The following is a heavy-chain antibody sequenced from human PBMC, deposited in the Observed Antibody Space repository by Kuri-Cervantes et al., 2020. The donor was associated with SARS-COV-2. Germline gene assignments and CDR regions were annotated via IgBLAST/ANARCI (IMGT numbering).Heavy chain of an antibody. V-gene: IGHV4-38-2*01. CDR1: GYSISSGYY. Sequence: SETLSLTGAVSGYSISSGYYWGWIRQPPGKGLEWIGSIYHSGSTYYNPSLKSRVTISVNTSKNQFSLKLSSVTAADTAVYYCARGSSPTALIDYWGQGTLVTVSS. D-gene: IGHD6-13*01. CDR3: ARGSSPTALIDY. J-gene: IGHJ4*02. CDR2: IYHSGST.